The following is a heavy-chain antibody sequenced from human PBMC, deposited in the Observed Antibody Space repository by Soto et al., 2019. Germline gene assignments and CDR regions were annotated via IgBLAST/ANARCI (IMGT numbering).Heavy chain of an antibody. D-gene: IGHD2-2*01. CDR2: IIPIFGTT. J-gene: IGHJ4*02. CDR1: GGTFSSYA. V-gene: IGHV1-69*13. CDR3: ATEARGAPASYYFDY. Sequence: VASVKVSCKASGGTFSSYAISWVRQAPGQGLEWMGGIIPIFGTTNYAQKFHGRVTITADESTSTAYMEVSSLRSEDTAVYYCATEARGAPASYYFDYWGQGTLVTVSS.